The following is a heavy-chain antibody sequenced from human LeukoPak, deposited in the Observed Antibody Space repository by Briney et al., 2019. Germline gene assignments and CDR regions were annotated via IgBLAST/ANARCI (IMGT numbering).Heavy chain of an antibody. J-gene: IGHJ4*02. Sequence: GGSLRLSCAASGFTFSTYGMDWVRQAPGKGLEWVAVISNDGTNKYYADSVEGRFTISRDNSKNTLDLQMNSLRAEDTAVYYCARGGNIWNYRSYFDSWGQGIPVTVSS. D-gene: IGHD1-7*01. V-gene: IGHV3-30*03. CDR3: ARGGNIWNYRSYFDS. CDR2: ISNDGTNK. CDR1: GFTFSTYG.